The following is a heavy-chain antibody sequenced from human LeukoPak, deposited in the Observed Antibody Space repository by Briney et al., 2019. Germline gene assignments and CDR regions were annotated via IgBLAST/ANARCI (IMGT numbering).Heavy chain of an antibody. Sequence: PGGSLRLSCAASGFTFSSYAMSWVRQAPGKGLEWVSAISGSGGSTYYADSVKGRFTISRDNSKNTRYLQMNSLRAEDTAVYYCARVTVYSYGLFDYWGQGTLVTVSS. CDR3: ARVTVYSYGLFDY. J-gene: IGHJ4*02. CDR2: ISGSGGST. D-gene: IGHD5-18*01. CDR1: GFTFSSYA. V-gene: IGHV3-23*01.